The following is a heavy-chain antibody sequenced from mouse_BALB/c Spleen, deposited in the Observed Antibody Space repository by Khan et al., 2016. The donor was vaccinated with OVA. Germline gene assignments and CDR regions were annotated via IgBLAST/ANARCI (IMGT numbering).Heavy chain of an antibody. V-gene: IGHV5-9-3*01. CDR3: ARSLVDYHAMDY. CDR2: ISTGGHYT. Sequence: EVELVESGGGLVKPGGSLKLSCSASGFTFSSYAMSWVRQTPETRLGCVATISTGGHYTFYPDSVKGRFTIFRDNAKNTLYLHMRSLRSEDTAMYYCARSLVDYHAMDYWGQGTSVTVSS. CDR1: GFTFSSYA. D-gene: IGHD2-2*01. J-gene: IGHJ4*01.